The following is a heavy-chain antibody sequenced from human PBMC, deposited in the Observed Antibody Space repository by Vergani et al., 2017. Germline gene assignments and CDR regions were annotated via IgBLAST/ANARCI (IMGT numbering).Heavy chain of an antibody. Sequence: QVQLQESGPGLVKPSETLSLTCTVSGGSVSSGSYYWSWIRQPAGKGLEWIGYIYYSGSTTYNPSLKSRVTISVDTSKNQFSLKLSSVTAADTAVYYWSRSYYYGSGSSRAFDYWGQGTLVTVSS. CDR3: SRSYYYGSGSSRAFDY. CDR1: GGSVSSGSYY. CDR2: IYYSGST. D-gene: IGHD3-10*01. V-gene: IGHV4-61*10. J-gene: IGHJ4*02.